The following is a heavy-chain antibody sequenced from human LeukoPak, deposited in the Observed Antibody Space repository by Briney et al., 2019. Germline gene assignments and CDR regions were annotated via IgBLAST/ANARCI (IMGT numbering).Heavy chain of an antibody. CDR3: ARDPTYYYDSSGYPPTETYFDY. D-gene: IGHD3-22*01. J-gene: IGHJ4*02. Sequence: GGSLRLSCAASGFTFSSYSMNWVRQAPGKGLEWISHISTSSSTIYYADSVKGRFTTSRDNAKNSLYLQMNSLRDEDTAVYYCARDPTYYYDSSGYPPTETYFDYWGQGTLVTVSS. V-gene: IGHV3-48*02. CDR2: ISTSSSTI. CDR1: GFTFSSYS.